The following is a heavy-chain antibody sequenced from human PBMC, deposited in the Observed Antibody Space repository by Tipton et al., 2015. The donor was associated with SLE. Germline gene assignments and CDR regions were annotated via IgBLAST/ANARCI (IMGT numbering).Heavy chain of an antibody. CDR2: ISGRSGRTI. V-gene: IGHV3-48*01. J-gene: IGHJ4*02. D-gene: IGHD3-22*01. CDR1: GFSFSTSG. Sequence: SLRLSCAASGFSFSTSGMNWVRQAPGKGLDWVSFISGRSGRTIYHAGSVKGRFTISRDNSKNTLFLQMNSLRAEDTAVYYCGADYYDGSGYRMIDFWGQGTLVTVSA. CDR3: GADYYDGSGYRMIDF.